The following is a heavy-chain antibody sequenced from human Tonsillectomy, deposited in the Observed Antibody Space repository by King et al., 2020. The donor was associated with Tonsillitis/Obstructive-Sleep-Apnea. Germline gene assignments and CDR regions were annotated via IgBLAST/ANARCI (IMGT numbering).Heavy chain of an antibody. Sequence: VQLVESGGGLVQPGGSLRLSCAASGFTVSSNYMSWVRQAPGRGLEWVAVIYSCGNTYYADSVKGRYTISRDNSKNTLYLQMNSRRAEDTAVYYCARDTRRVAVDIWGARAMGSVSS. CDR1: GFTVSSNY. CDR2: IYSCGNT. CDR3: ARDTRRVAVDI. D-gene: IGHD2-2*01. V-gene: IGHV3-66*01. J-gene: IGHJ3*02.